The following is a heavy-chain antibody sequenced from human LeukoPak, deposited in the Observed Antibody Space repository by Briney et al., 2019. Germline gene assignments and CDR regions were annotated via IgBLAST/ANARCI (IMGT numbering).Heavy chain of an antibody. J-gene: IGHJ2*01. D-gene: IGHD2-21*01. Sequence: GGSLRLSCAASGFTFSSYAMSWVRQAPGKGLEWVSAISGSGGSTYYADSVKGRFTISRDNSKITLYLQMNSLRAEDTAVYYCAKDPGLSGEGYFDLWGRGTLVTVSS. CDR2: ISGSGGST. CDR1: GFTFSSYA. V-gene: IGHV3-23*01. CDR3: AKDPGLSGEGYFDL.